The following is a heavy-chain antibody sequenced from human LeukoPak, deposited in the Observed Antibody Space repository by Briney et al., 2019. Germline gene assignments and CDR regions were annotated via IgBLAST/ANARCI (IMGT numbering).Heavy chain of an antibody. Sequence: KPSETLSLTCAVYGGSFSGYYWSWIRQPPGKELEWIGEINHGGSTNYNPSLKSRVTISVDTSKNQFSLKLSSVTAADTAVYYCARHFRRGYYGSGRLILDYWGQGTLVTVSS. CDR1: GGSFSGYY. CDR2: INHGGST. D-gene: IGHD3-10*01. J-gene: IGHJ4*02. V-gene: IGHV4-34*01. CDR3: ARHFRRGYYGSGRLILDY.